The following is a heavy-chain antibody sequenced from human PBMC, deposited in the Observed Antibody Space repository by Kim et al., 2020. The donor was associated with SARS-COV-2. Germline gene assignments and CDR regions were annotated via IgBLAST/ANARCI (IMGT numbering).Heavy chain of an antibody. V-gene: IGHV1-69*02. CDR2: GIA. D-gene: IGHD6-19*01. Sequence: GIANYAQKFQGRVTITADKSTSTAYMELSSLRSEDTAVYYCAVGGNPFEYWGQGTLVTVSS. J-gene: IGHJ4*02. CDR3: AVGGNPFEY.